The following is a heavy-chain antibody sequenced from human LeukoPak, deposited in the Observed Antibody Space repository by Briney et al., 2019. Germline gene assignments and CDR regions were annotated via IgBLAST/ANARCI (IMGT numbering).Heavy chain of an antibody. D-gene: IGHD5-12*01. J-gene: IGHJ4*02. CDR1: GGSIKNYY. CDR3: ARGPLDSGYTYFDF. Sequence: SETLSLTCTVSGGSIKNYYWSWIRQPPGKGLEWIGYTYYSGNSNYNPSLKSRVTILVDTSKTQFSLRLTSVTAADTAVYYCARGPLDSGYTYFDFWGQGTLVTVSS. CDR2: TYYSGNS. V-gene: IGHV4-59*01.